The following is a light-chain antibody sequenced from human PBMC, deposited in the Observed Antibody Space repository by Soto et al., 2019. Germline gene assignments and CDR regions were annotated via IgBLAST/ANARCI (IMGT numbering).Light chain of an antibody. CDR3: QQYENLPS. Sequence: DIQMTKSPSSLSASVGDRVTITCQASQNINNYLNWYQQKPGRAPKLLIYDASNLEAGVPSRFRGSGSGTDFTFTISRLQPEDITTYYCQQYENLPSSGHGTRLEIK. V-gene: IGKV1-33*01. J-gene: IGKJ5*01. CDR1: QNINNY. CDR2: DAS.